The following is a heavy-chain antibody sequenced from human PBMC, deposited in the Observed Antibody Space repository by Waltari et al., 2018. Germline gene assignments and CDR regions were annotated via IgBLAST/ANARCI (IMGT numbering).Heavy chain of an antibody. J-gene: IGHJ4*02. CDR1: GYSIISVYY. CDR3: ARHQPSTTPFDY. V-gene: IGHV4-38-2*01. CDR2: IYQSGST. Sequence: QVQLQESGPGLVKPSEPLSLTCAVSGYSIISVYYWGWIRQPPGKGLEWIGSIYQSGSTYYNPSLKSRVTIAVDTTKNQFSLKLSSVTAADTAVYYCARHQPSTTPFDYWGQGTLVTGSS. D-gene: IGHD4-17*01.